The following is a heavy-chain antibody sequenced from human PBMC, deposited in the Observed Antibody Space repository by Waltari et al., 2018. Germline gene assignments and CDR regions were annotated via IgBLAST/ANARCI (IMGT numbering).Heavy chain of an antibody. Sequence: QVQLQESGPGLVKPSQTLSLTCTVSGGSISSGDYYWSWIRQPPGKGPAGIGYIYYSGSTYYNPSLKSRVTISVDTSKNQFSLKLSSVTAADTAVYYCARERGEVFGVAPPHYFDYWGQGTLVTVSS. CDR3: ARERGEVFGVAPPHYFDY. CDR1: GGSISSGDYY. J-gene: IGHJ4*02. D-gene: IGHD3-3*01. V-gene: IGHV4-30-4*08. CDR2: IYYSGST.